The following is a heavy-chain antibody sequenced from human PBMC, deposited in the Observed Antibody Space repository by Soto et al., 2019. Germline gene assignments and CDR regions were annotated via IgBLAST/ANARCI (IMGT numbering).Heavy chain of an antibody. CDR2: ISMTTSYV. CDR3: ARDPSEGRVGNWFES. J-gene: IGHJ5*01. CDR1: GFTFSRYG. V-gene: IGHV3-21*01. Sequence: EVQLVESGGGLVKPGGSLRLSCAASGFTFSRYGMSWVRQAPGKGLEWVASISMTTSYVYYADSVKGRFSISRDNAKKILYLEMYALRTEDTALYYCARDPSEGRVGNWFESWGQGTLVTVSS. D-gene: IGHD2-2*01.